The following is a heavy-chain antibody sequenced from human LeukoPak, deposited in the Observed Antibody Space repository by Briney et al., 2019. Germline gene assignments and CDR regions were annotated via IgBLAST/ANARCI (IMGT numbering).Heavy chain of an antibody. V-gene: IGHV4-59*01. J-gene: IGHJ4*02. CDR1: GDSISCYY. CDR2: IYYSGST. D-gene: IGHD1-1*01. CDR3: ARGSTGTANFDY. Sequence: SETLFLTCTVSGDSISCYYWSWIRQPPGKVLERIGYIYYSGSTNYNPSLKSRVTISVDTSKNQFSLKLSSVTAADTAVYYCARGSTGTANFDYWGQGTLVTVSS.